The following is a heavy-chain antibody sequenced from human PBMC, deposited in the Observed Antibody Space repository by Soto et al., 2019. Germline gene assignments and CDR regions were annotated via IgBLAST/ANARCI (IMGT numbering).Heavy chain of an antibody. CDR2: IYYSGGT. Sequence: QVQLQESGPGLVKPSETLSLTCTVSGGSISSDYWSWIRQPPGKGLGWIGQIYYSGGTNYNPSLKSRVTISVDTSKNQFSLKLSSATAADTAVYYCAREYYGMDVW. J-gene: IGHJ6*01. CDR3: AREYYGMDV. V-gene: IGHV4-59*12. CDR1: GGSISSDY.